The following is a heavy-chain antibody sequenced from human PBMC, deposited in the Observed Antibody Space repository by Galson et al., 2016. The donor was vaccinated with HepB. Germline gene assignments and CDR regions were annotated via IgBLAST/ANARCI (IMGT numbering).Heavy chain of an antibody. CDR2: INPVFGTV. CDR1: GGTLSSSYS. Sequence: SVKVSCKASGGTLSSSYSISWVRQAPGQGLEWIGGINPVFGTVNYAQNIQGRVTITAGSMELTSLRSEDTAVYYCARDWKGYFDFWGQGSLVTVSS. V-gene: IGHV1-69*06. J-gene: IGHJ4*02. D-gene: IGHD2-15*01. CDR3: ARDWKGYFDF.